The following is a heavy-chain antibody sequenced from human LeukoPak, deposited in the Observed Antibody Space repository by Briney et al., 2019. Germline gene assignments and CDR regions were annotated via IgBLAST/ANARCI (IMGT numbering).Heavy chain of an antibody. CDR2: IISSGTTR. V-gene: IGHV3-23*01. Sequence: GGSLRLSCAASGFMFSNYVISWVRQTPGKGLEWLTAIISSGTTRYYAESVKGRFTISRDNSNNTVFLEMNSLRVEDTAVYYCAKSLTIWSSGSLDHWGQGTLVTVSS. CDR3: AKSLTIWSSGSLDH. J-gene: IGHJ4*02. D-gene: IGHD3-22*01. CDR1: GFMFSNYV.